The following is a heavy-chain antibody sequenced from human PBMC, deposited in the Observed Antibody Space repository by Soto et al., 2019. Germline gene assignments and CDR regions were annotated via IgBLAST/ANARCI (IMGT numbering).Heavy chain of an antibody. V-gene: IGHV1-69*01. CDR3: ARVAGVEAARQDYYYYYGMDV. CDR2: IIPIFGTA. Sequence: QVQLVQSGAEVKKPGSSVKVSCKASGGTFSSYAISWVRQAPGQGLEWMGGIIPIFGTANYAQKFQGRVTSTADESTSTAYMELSSLRSEDTAVYYCARVAGVEAARQDYYYYYGMDVWGQGTTVTVSS. CDR1: GGTFSSYA. D-gene: IGHD6-6*01. J-gene: IGHJ6*02.